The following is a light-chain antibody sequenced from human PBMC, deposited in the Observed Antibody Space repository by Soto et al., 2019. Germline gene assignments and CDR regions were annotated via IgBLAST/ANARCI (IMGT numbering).Light chain of an antibody. V-gene: IGLV2-14*01. J-gene: IGLJ1*01. CDR1: SSDVGGYNY. CDR3: SSYTISSTRV. Sequence: QSALTQTASVSGSPGQSITISCTGTSSDVGGYNYVSWYQQHPGKAPKLMIYDVSNRPSGVSNRFSGSKSGNTASLTISGLQAEDEADYYCSSYTISSTRVFGTGTKVTVL. CDR2: DVS.